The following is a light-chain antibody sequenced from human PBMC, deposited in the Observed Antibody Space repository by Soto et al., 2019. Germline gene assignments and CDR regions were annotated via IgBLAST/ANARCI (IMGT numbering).Light chain of an antibody. CDR2: GAS. J-gene: IGKJ5*01. CDR3: QQYHNWPPIT. V-gene: IGKV3-15*01. CDR1: ESVSTN. Sequence: EIVLTQSPGTLSLSPGERVTLSCRASESVSTNLAWYQQKAGQAPRLLIYGASTRATGIPARFSGSGSETDFTLTISSLQSEDSAVYYCQQYHNWPPITFGQGTRLENK.